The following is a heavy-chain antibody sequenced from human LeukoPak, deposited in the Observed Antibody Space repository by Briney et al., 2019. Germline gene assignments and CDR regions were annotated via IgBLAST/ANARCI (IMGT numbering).Heavy chain of an antibody. Sequence: PGGSLRLSCAASGFTFSTYEMNWVRQAPGEGLAWVSYMSSTGTTIYYADSVKGRFTISRDNAKNSLYLQMNSLRVEDTAVYYCARVGRYGVDYWGQGTLVTVSS. V-gene: IGHV3-48*03. CDR1: GFTFSTYE. J-gene: IGHJ4*02. D-gene: IGHD5-18*01. CDR3: ARVGRYGVDY. CDR2: MSSTGTTI.